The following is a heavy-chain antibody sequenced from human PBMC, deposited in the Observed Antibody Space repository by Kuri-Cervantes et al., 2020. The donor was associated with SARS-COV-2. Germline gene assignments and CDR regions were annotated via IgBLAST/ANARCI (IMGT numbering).Heavy chain of an antibody. D-gene: IGHD3-3*01. J-gene: IGHJ4*02. V-gene: IGHV3-23*01. CDR3: ARLDFWSGYWVDY. CDR2: ISGSGGST. CDR1: GFTFSSYA. Sequence: GGSLRLSCAASGFTFSSYAMSWVRQAPGKGLEWVSAISGSGGSTYYADSVKGRFTISRDNAKNSLYLQMNSLRAEDTAVYYCARLDFWSGYWVDYWGQGTLVTVSS.